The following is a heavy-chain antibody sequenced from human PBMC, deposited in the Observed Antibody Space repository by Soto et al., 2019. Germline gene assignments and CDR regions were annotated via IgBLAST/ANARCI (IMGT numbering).Heavy chain of an antibody. Sequence: EVQLLESGGGLVQPGGSLRLSCAASGFTFSSYAMSWVRQAPGKGLEWVSAISGSGGSTYYADSVKGRFPISRDNSKNTLYLQMNSLRAEDTAVYYCAKCYDILTGYYIPLDYWGQGTLVTVSS. CDR1: GFTFSSYA. V-gene: IGHV3-23*01. D-gene: IGHD3-9*01. CDR2: ISGSGGST. J-gene: IGHJ4*02. CDR3: AKCYDILTGYYIPLDY.